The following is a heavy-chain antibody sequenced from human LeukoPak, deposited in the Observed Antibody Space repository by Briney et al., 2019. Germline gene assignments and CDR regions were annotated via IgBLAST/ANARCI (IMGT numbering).Heavy chain of an antibody. V-gene: IGHV3-21*01. CDR3: ARGYGDYGYFDY. D-gene: IGHD4-17*01. CDR1: GFTFSSHS. Sequence: PGGSLRLSCAASGFTFSSHSMNWVRQAPGKGLEWVSSISSSSSYIYYADSVKGRFTISRDNAKNSLYLQMSSLRAEDTAVYYCARGYGDYGYFDYWGQGTLVTVSS. J-gene: IGHJ4*02. CDR2: ISSSSSYI.